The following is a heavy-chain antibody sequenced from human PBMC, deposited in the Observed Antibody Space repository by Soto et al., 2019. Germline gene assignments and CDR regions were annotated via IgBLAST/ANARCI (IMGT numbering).Heavy chain of an antibody. D-gene: IGHD2-21*01. CDR2: VYSSGTT. Sequence: KPSETLSLTCTVSGGSISSSGYYWSWIRQHPGKGLEWIGRVYSSGTTDYNPSLNSRATMSVETSKNQFSLKLSSVTAADTAVYYCARDIASYAYGEGYWGQGIQVTVSS. V-gene: IGHV4-39*07. J-gene: IGHJ4*02. CDR3: ARDIASYAYGEGY. CDR1: GGSISSSGYY.